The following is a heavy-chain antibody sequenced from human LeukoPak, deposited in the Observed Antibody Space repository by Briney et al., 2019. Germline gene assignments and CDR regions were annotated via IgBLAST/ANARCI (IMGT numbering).Heavy chain of an antibody. V-gene: IGHV1-18*01. CDR3: ARGCSSATCYHGIGWFDP. CDR2: ISAYNDNT. CDR1: GYTFTNYG. J-gene: IGHJ5*02. Sequence: ASVKVSCKASGYTFTNYGINWVRQAPGQELEWMGWISAYNDNTNYAQKLQGRVTMTTDTSTSTAYIELRSLRSDDTAVYYCARGCSSATCYHGIGWFDPWGQGTLVTVSS. D-gene: IGHD2-2*01.